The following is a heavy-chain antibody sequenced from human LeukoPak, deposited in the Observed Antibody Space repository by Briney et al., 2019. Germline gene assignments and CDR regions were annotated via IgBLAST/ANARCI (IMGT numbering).Heavy chain of an antibody. D-gene: IGHD3-22*01. Sequence: ASVKASCKASGYTFTSYGISWVRQAPGQGLEWMGIINPSGGSTSYAQKFQGRVTMTRDTSTSTVYMELSSLRSEDTAVYYCAFSSGYSRPPDYWGQGTLVTVSS. CDR2: INPSGGST. CDR1: GYTFTSYG. CDR3: AFSSGYSRPPDY. J-gene: IGHJ4*02. V-gene: IGHV1-46*01.